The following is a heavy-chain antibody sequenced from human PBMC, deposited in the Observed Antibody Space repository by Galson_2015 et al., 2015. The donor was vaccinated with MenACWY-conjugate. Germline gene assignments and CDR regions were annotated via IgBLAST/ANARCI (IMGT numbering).Heavy chain of an antibody. CDR3: ARDGTSCCSRETCHSSDAFGV. CDR1: GYSVTSHY. D-gene: IGHD2-15*01. V-gene: IGHV1-46*01. Sequence: SVKVSCKASGYSVTSHYIHWVRQAPGQGLEWMGLINPNGGITIYAQKFQGRVTVARDTSTSTVFLELSSLTSDDTAVYYCARDGTSCCSRETCHSSDAFGVWGQGTMVTVSS. J-gene: IGHJ3*01. CDR2: INPNGGIT.